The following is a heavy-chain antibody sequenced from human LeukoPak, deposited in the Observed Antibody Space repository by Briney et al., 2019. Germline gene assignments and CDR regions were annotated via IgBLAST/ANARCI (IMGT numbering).Heavy chain of an antibody. CDR3: ARATYDYDYVWGTLWALFDY. D-gene: IGHD3-16*01. CDR1: GGSISSSSYY. V-gene: IGHV4-39*07. J-gene: IGHJ4*02. CDR2: IYYSGST. Sequence: SETLSLTCTVSGGSISSSSYYWGWIRQPPGKGLEWIGSIYYSGSTYYNPSLKSRVTISVDTSKNQFSLKLSSVTAADTAVYYCARATYDYDYVWGTLWALFDYWGQGTLVTVSS.